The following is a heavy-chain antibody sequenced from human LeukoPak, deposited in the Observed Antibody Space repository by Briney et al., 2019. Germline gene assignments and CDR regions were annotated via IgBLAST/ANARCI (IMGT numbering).Heavy chain of an antibody. CDR3: VRGARSGFTNWFDP. V-gene: IGHV1-69*01. Sequence: ASVKVSCKASGGTFSSYAISWVRQAPGQGLEWMGGIIPIFGTANYAQKFQGRVTITADESTSTAYMELSSLRSEDTAVYYCVRGARSGFTNWFDPWGQGTLVTVSS. CDR1: GGTFSSYA. D-gene: IGHD5-12*01. J-gene: IGHJ5*02. CDR2: IIPIFGTA.